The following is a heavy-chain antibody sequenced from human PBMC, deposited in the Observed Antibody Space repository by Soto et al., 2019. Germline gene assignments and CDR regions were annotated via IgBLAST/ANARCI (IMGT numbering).Heavy chain of an antibody. J-gene: IGHJ3*02. CDR3: ARDRVYYDSSGYIGRAFDI. CDR1: GGSISSGDYY. V-gene: IGHV4-30-4*01. Sequence: SETLSLTCTVSGGSISSGDYYWSWIRHPPGKGLEWIGYIYYSGSTYYNPSLKSRVTISVDTSKNQFSLKLSSVTAADTAVYYWARDRVYYDSSGYIGRAFDIWGQGTMVTVSS. D-gene: IGHD3-22*01. CDR2: IYYSGST.